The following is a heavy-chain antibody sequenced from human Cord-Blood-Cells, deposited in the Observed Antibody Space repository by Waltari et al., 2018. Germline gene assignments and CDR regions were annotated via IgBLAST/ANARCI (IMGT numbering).Heavy chain of an antibody. V-gene: IGHV4-34*01. CDR2: INHSGST. CDR3: ARDIMGYDILTGYYNDY. Sequence: QVQLQQWGAGLLKPSETLSLTCAVYGGSFSGYYWSWIRQPPGKGLEWIGGINHSGSTNYNPSLKSRVTISVDTSKNKFSLKLSSVTAADTAVYYCARDIMGYDILTGYYNDYWGQGTLVTVSS. D-gene: IGHD3-9*01. J-gene: IGHJ4*02. CDR1: GGSFSGYY.